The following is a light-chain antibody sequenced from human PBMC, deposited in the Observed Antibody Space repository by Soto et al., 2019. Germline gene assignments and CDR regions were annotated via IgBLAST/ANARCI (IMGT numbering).Light chain of an antibody. CDR2: DVS. CDR3: SSYTSNSTLV. Sequence: QSALTQPASVSGSPGQSITISCTGTSTDVGGYNYVSWYQHHPGKAPKLMIYDVSNRPSGVSNHFSGSKSGNTASLTISGLQAEDEADYYCSSYTSNSTLVFGGGTKVTVL. V-gene: IGLV2-14*03. J-gene: IGLJ2*01. CDR1: STDVGGYNY.